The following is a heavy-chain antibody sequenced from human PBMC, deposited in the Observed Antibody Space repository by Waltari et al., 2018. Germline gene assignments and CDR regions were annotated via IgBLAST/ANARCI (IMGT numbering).Heavy chain of an antibody. CDR3: ARGGSGSYYSISTLDYYYYMDV. V-gene: IGHV4-34*01. CDR1: GGSFSGYY. CDR2: INHSGST. Sequence: QVQLQQWGAGLLKPSETLSLTCAVYGGSFSGYYWSWLRQPPGKGLEWIGEINHSGSTNYNPSLKSRVTISVDTSKNQFSLKLSSVTAADTAVYYCARGGSGSYYSISTLDYYYYMDVWGKGTTVTVSS. J-gene: IGHJ6*03. D-gene: IGHD3-10*01.